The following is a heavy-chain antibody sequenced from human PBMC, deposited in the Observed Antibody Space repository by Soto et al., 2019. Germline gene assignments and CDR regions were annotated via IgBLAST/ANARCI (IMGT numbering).Heavy chain of an antibody. CDR3: AKGPKYSSFPEPPVD. CDR2: ISYDGSNK. J-gene: IGHJ4*02. CDR1: GFTFSTYA. Sequence: QVQLVESGGGVVQPGRSLRLSCTASGFTFSTYAMNWVRQAPGKGLEWVAVISYDGSNKYYADSVKGRFTISRDNSKNTLYLQMNSLRAEDTGVYYCAKGPKYSSFPEPPVDWGQGTLVTVSS. V-gene: IGHV3-30*18. D-gene: IGHD6-6*01.